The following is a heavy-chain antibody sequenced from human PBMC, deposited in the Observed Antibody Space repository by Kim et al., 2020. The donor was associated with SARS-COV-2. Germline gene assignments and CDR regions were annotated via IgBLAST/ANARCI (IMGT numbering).Heavy chain of an antibody. D-gene: IGHD5-18*01. CDR3: ARAEQLWLRIDY. Sequence: YAQKLQGRVTMTTDTSTSTAYMELRSLRSDDTAVYYCARAEQLWLRIDYWGQGTLVTVSS. J-gene: IGHJ4*02. V-gene: IGHV1-18*01.